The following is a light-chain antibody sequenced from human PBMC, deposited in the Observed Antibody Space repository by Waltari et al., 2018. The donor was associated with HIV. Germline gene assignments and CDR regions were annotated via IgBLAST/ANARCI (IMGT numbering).Light chain of an antibody. V-gene: IGLV3-25*03. CDR2: QDT. Sequence: SYELTQTPSVSLPPGQTAKIMCSGDDLPTNYVYWYQQKAGQAPVMIILQDTKRPSDIPARFSASSAGTTATLTISGVQAEDEADYFCQSAHNSDVIFGGGTKLTVL. CDR3: QSAHNSDVI. J-gene: IGLJ2*01. CDR1: DLPTNY.